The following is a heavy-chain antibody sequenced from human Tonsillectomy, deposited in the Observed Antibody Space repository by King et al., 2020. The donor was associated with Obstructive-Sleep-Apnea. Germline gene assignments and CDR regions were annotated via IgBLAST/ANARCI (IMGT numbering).Heavy chain of an antibody. CDR2: MYYSGNT. CDR3: ARHRGVEDYGGYGDYFDY. CDR1: GGSISNYY. Sequence: QLQESGPGLVKPSETLSLTCTVSGGSISNYYWSWIRQPPGKGLEWIGYMYYSGNTNFNPSLKSRVTISADTSKIQISLRLSSVTAADTAVYYCARHRGVEDYGGYGDYFDYWGQGTLVTVSS. J-gene: IGHJ4*02. V-gene: IGHV4-59*08. D-gene: IGHD5-12*01.